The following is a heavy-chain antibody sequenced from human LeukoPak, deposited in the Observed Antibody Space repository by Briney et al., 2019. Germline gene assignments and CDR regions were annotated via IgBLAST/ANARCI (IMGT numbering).Heavy chain of an antibody. J-gene: IGHJ5*02. V-gene: IGHV4-31*03. Sequence: SETLSLTCTVSGGSISSGGYYWSWIRQHPGKGLEWIGYIYYSGSTYYNPSLKSRVTISVDTSKNQFSLKLSSVTAADTAVYYCASKNYDFWSGYYRDYGKNWFDPWGQGTLVTVSS. CDR3: ASKNYDFWSGYYRDYGKNWFDP. CDR1: GGSISSGGYY. CDR2: IYYSGST. D-gene: IGHD3-3*01.